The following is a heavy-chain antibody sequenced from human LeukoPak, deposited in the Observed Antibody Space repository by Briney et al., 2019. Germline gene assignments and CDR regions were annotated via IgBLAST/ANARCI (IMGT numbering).Heavy chain of an antibody. J-gene: IGHJ3*02. Sequence: GGSLRLSCAASGFTFSSYWMSWVRQAPGKGLEWVANIKQDGSEKYYVDSVKGRFTISRDNAKNSLYLQMNSLRVEDTAVYYCARGGSSGYNYNAFDIWGQGTMVTVS. V-gene: IGHV3-7*02. D-gene: IGHD3-22*01. CDR3: ARGGSSGYNYNAFDI. CDR2: IKQDGSEK. CDR1: GFTFSSYW.